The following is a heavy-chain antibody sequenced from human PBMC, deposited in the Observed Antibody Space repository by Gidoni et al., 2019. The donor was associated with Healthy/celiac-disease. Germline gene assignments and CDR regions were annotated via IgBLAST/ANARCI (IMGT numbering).Heavy chain of an antibody. CDR3: ARGLPYYYDSSGYYPEFDY. CDR1: GYTFTGYS. D-gene: IGHD3-22*01. J-gene: IGHJ4*02. Sequence: QVQLVQSGAEVKKPGASVKVSCKASGYTFTGYSMHWVRQAPGQGLEWMGRINPNSGGTNYAQKFQGRVTMTRDTSISTAYMELSRLRSDDTAVYYCARGLPYYYDSSGYYPEFDYWGQGTLVTVSS. CDR2: INPNSGGT. V-gene: IGHV1-2*06.